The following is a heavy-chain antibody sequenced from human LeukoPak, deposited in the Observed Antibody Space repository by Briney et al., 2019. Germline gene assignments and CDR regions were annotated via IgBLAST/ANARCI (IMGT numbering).Heavy chain of an antibody. V-gene: IGHV3-30*04. CDR1: GFTFSSYA. Sequence: PGGSLRLSCAASGFTFSSYAMHWVRQAPGKGLEWVAVISDDGSIKYYADSVKGRFTISRDNSKNTLYLQMNSLRAEDTAVYYCARGSGSPPRWFDPWGQGTLVTVSS. J-gene: IGHJ5*02. D-gene: IGHD3-10*01. CDR2: ISDDGSIK. CDR3: ARGSGSPPRWFDP.